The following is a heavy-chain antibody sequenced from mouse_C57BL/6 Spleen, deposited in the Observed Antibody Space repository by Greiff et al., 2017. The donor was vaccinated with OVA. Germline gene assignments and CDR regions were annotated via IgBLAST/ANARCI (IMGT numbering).Heavy chain of an antibody. CDR1: GYTFTDYN. J-gene: IGHJ1*03. D-gene: IGHD1-1*01. V-gene: IGHV1-18*01. Sequence: EVQLQQSGPELVKPGASVKIPCKASGYTFTDYNMDWVKQSHGKSLEWIGDINPNNGGPIYNQKFKGKATLTVDKSSSTAYMELRSLTSEDTAVYYCTIPAGYGSSSYWYFDVWGTGTTVTVSS. CDR3: TIPAGYGSSSYWYFDV. CDR2: INPNNGGP.